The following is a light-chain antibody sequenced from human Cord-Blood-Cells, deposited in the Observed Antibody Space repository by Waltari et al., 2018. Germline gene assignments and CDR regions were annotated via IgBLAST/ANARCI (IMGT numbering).Light chain of an antibody. CDR3: QQYYSYLYT. J-gene: IGKJ2*01. Sequence: AIRMTQSPSSFSASTGDRVTITCRASQGISSYLAWYQQKPGKAPKLLIYAASTLQSEVPSRFSGSGSGTDFTLTISCLQSEDFATYYCQQYYSYLYTFGQGTKLEIK. CDR2: AAS. CDR1: QGISSY. V-gene: IGKV1-8*01.